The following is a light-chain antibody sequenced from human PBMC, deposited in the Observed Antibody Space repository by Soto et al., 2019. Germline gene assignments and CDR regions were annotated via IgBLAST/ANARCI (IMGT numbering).Light chain of an antibody. V-gene: IGLV1-51*02. CDR1: SSDIGNHY. J-gene: IGLJ2*01. CDR2: EDN. Sequence: QSVLTQPPSVSAAPGQKVTISCSGSSSDIGNHYVSWYQQIPGAAPRLLIYEDNHRPSGIPDRFSAAKSGTSATLGITGLQTGDEADYYGGTWDNSLTSVVVFGGGTQLTVL. CDR3: GTWDNSLTSVVV.